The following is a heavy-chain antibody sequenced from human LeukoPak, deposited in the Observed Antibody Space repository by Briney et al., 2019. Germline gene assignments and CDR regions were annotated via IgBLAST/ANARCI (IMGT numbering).Heavy chain of an antibody. V-gene: IGHV4-61*02. CDR3: AREGHYDFWSGYNMDV. CDR2: IYTSGST. D-gene: IGHD3-3*01. CDR1: GGSISSGSYY. Sequence: SETLSLTCTVSGGSISSGSYYWSWIRQPAGKGLEWIGRIYTSGSTNYNPSLKSRVTISVDTSKNQFSLKLSSVTAADTAVYYCAREGHYDFWSGYNMDVWGKGTTVTVSS. J-gene: IGHJ6*03.